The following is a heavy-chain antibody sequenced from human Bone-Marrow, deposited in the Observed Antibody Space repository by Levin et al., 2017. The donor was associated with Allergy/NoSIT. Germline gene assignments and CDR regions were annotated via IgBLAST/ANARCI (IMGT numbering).Heavy chain of an antibody. Sequence: SETLSLTCTVSGGSISSYYWSWIRQPAGKGLEWIGRIYTSGSTNYNPSLKSRVTMSVDTSKNQFSLKLSSVTAADTAVYYCARDPLIVVVIPYYYYYGMDVWGQGTTVTVSS. D-gene: IGHD3-22*01. CDR2: IYTSGST. CDR3: ARDPLIVVVIPYYYYYGMDV. V-gene: IGHV4-4*07. CDR1: GGSISSYY. J-gene: IGHJ6*02.